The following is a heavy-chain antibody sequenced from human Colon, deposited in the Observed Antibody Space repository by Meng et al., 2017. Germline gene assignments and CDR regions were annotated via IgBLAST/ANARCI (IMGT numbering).Heavy chain of an antibody. D-gene: IGHD2-21*02. CDR3: ARVNGDFDEAWFDP. Sequence: GSCPGLAGAALTLPLTCPCWGGSVSSGDYYWRWIRQPPGKGLECLGYIYYTGNTNYNPSLKNRVSISLDTSNNQFSLKLTSMTAADAAIYYCARVNGDFDEAWFDPWGQGTLVTVSS. CDR1: GGSVSSGDYY. V-gene: IGHV4-61*08. J-gene: IGHJ5*02. CDR2: IYYTGNT.